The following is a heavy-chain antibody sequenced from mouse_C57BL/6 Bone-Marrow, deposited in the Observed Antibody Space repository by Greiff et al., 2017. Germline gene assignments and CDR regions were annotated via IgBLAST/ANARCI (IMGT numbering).Heavy chain of an antibody. CDR2: ISTGGSYT. CDR1: GFTFSSYG. Sequence: EVKLVESGGDLVKPGGSLKLSCAASGFTFSSYGLSWVRQTPDQRLEWVATISTGGSYTYYPDNVKGRFTMSIDNAKNTQYLQMSSLKSEDTAMYYCARRGYGSSLYAMDDWGQGTTVTVSS. J-gene: IGHJ4*01. CDR3: ARRGYGSSLYAMDD. D-gene: IGHD1-1*01. V-gene: IGHV5-6*02.